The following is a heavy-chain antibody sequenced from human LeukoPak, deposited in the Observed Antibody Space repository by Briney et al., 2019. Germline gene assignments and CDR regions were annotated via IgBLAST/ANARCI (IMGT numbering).Heavy chain of an antibody. CDR1: GGTFSSYA. CDR2: IIPIFGTA. CDR3: ARRGIYYYGSGSYYHGMDV. Sequence: SVKVSCKASGGTFSSYAISWVRQAPGQGLEWMGGIIPIFGTANYAQKFQGRVTITADESTSTAYMELSSLRSDDTAVYYCARRGIYYYGSGSYYHGMDVWGKGTTVTVSS. J-gene: IGHJ6*04. D-gene: IGHD3-10*01. V-gene: IGHV1-69*13.